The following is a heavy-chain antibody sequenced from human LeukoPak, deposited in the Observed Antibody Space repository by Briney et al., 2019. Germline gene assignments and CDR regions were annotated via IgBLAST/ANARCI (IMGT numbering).Heavy chain of an antibody. D-gene: IGHD3-16*01. V-gene: IGHV3-9*01. CDR3: AKDIESWPTFGGVMGFGAFDI. CDR2: ISWNSGSI. J-gene: IGHJ3*02. CDR1: GFTFDDYA. Sequence: PGGSLRLSCAASGFTFDDYAMHWVRQAPGKGLEWVSGISWNSGSIGYADSVKGRFTISRDNAKNSLYLQMNSLRAEDTALYYCAKDIESWPTFGGVMGFGAFDIWGQGTMVTVSS.